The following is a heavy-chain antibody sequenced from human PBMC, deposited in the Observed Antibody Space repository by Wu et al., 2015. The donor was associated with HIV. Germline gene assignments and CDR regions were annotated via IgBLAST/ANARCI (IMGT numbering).Heavy chain of an antibody. Sequence: QVQLVQSGAEVKKPGASVKVSCKASGYTFTSYGISWVRQAPGQGLEWMGWISAYNGNTNYAQKLQGRVTMTTDTSTSTAYMELRSLRSDDTAVYYCARSADSDYYDSSGHYSHFDYWGQGTLVTVSS. J-gene: IGHJ4*02. CDR2: ISAYNGNT. CDR1: GYTFTSYG. D-gene: IGHD3-22*01. V-gene: IGHV1-18*01. CDR3: ARSADSDYYDSSGHYSHFDY.